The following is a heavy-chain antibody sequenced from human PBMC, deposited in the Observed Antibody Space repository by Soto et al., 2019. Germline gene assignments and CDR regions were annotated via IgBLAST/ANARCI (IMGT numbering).Heavy chain of an antibody. CDR3: ARAGSSSSPPYGMDV. CDR1: GGTLSSFA. J-gene: IGHJ6*02. CDR2: IIPIFGTA. V-gene: IGHV1-69*01. Sequence: QVQLVQSGAEVKKPGSSVKVSCKASGGTLSSFAISWVRQAPGQGLEWMGGIIPIFGTANYAQKFQGRVTITADDSTSTAYMELSSLRSEDTAVYYCARAGSSSSPPYGMDVWGQGTTVTVSS. D-gene: IGHD3-10*01.